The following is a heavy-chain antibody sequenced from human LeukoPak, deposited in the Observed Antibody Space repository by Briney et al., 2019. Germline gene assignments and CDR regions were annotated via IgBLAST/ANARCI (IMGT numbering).Heavy chain of an antibody. Sequence: GEALKISCKGSGSRFTSYWIGWVRQVPGKGLEWMGIIYPGDSVTRYSPSFQGQVTISADKSISTAYLQWSSLKASDTAMSYCARCVDTAMVNFDYWGQGTLVTVST. J-gene: IGHJ4*02. CDR3: ARCVDTAMVNFDY. V-gene: IGHV5-51*01. CDR2: IYPGDSVT. CDR1: GSRFTSYW. D-gene: IGHD5-18*01.